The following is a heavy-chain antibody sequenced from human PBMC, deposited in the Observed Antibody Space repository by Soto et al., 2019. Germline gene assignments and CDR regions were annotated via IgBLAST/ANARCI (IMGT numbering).Heavy chain of an antibody. V-gene: IGHV1-69*06. CDR2: IIPIFGTA. D-gene: IGHD3-16*01. Sequence: QVQLVQSGAEVKKLGSSVKVSCKASGGTFSSYAISWVRQAPGQGLEWMGGIIPIFGTANYAQKFQGRVTITADKSTSTAYMELSSLRSEDTAVYYCARDWGSLRSRYFDYWGQGTLVTVSS. CDR1: GGTFSSYA. CDR3: ARDWGSLRSRYFDY. J-gene: IGHJ4*02.